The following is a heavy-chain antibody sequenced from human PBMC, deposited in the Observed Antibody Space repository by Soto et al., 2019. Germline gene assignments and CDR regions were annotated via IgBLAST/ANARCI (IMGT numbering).Heavy chain of an antibody. CDR3: AREGPLGIQLTQGGYYCDY. D-gene: IGHD5-18*01. CDR1: GGTFSSYA. V-gene: IGHV1-69*01. CDR2: IIPIFGTA. Sequence: QVQLVQSGAEVKKPGSSVKVSCKASGGTFSSYAISWVRQAPGQGLEWMGGIIPIFGTANYAQKFQGRVTITADESTSTAYMEPSRLRSEDTAVYYCAREGPLGIQLTQGGYYCDYSGQGTLVTVSS. J-gene: IGHJ4*02.